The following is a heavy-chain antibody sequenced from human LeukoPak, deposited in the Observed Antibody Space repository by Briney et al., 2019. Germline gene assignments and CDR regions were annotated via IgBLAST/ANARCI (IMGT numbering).Heavy chain of an antibody. J-gene: IGHJ4*02. D-gene: IGHD5-18*01. CDR1: GYTFTSYG. CDR2: ISAYNGNT. Sequence: ASVKVSCKASGYTFTSYGISWVRQAPGQGLEWMGWISAYNGNTNYAQKLQGRVTMTTDTSTSTAYMELRSLRSDDTAVYYCARDPAPGVDTAMVAFDYWGQGTLVTVSS. V-gene: IGHV1-18*01. CDR3: ARDPAPGVDTAMVAFDY.